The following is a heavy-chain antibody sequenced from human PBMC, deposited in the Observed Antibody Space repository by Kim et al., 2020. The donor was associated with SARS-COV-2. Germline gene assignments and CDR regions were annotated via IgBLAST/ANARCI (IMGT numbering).Heavy chain of an antibody. Sequence: GGSLRLSCAVSGFTFSNYAMSWVRQAPGKGLEWVSTIRGSGGDTFYAGSVRGRFSISRDNSENTLYLNMNSLRVEDTAVYYCARDFGRTTVAPTYWCQGT. CDR3: ARDFGRTTVAPTY. D-gene: IGHD6-19*01. V-gene: IGHV3-23*01. CDR1: GFTFSNYA. CDR2: IRGSGGDT. J-gene: IGHJ4*02.